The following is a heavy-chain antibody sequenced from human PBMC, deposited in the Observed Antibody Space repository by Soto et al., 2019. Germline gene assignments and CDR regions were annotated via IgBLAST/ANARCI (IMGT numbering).Heavy chain of an antibody. CDR2: IYYSGST. D-gene: IGHD3-10*01. CDR1: GGSISSDGNY. J-gene: IGHJ6*02. Sequence: QVQLQESGPGLVKSSQTLSLTCTVSGGSISSDGNYWSWIRQHPGKCLEWIGYIYYSGSTYYNPSHKSRVTISVDTSKNQFSLKLNSVTAADTAVYYCARARMVRGIIYYYGMDVWGQGTTVTVSS. CDR3: ARARMVRGIIYYYGMDV. V-gene: IGHV4-31*03.